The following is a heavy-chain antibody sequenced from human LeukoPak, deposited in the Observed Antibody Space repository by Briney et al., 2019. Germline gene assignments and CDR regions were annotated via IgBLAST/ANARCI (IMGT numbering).Heavy chain of an antibody. D-gene: IGHD1-26*01. CDR2: IIPIFGTA. CDR3: ARDQGVKDSGRYKTPENAD. V-gene: IGHV1-69*06. J-gene: IGHJ4*02. CDR1: GGTFSSYA. Sequence: ASVKVSCKASGGTFSSYAISWVRQAPGQGLEWMGGIIPIFGTANYAQKFQGRVTITADKSTSTAYMELSSLRSEDTAVYYCARDQGVKDSGRYKTPENADWGQGTLVTVSS.